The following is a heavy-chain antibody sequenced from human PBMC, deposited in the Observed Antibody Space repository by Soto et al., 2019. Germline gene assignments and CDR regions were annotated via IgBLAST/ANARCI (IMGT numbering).Heavy chain of an antibody. Sequence: ASVKVSCKASGYTFTAYYIHWMRQAPGQGLEWMGWINPDSGDTKYPQTFQGRVTMTRDTSISTAYMELSRLRSDDTALYYCARADHSSSAPTFHSPFYGMHLWGQATTVTVSS. V-gene: IGHV1-2*02. CDR3: ARADHSSSAPTFHSPFYGMHL. CDR1: GYTFTAYY. J-gene: IGHJ6*02. CDR2: INPDSGDT. D-gene: IGHD6-19*01.